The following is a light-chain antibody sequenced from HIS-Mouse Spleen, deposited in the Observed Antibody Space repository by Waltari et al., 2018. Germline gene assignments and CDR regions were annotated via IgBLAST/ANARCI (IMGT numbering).Light chain of an antibody. J-gene: IGKJ3*01. CDR3: MQALQTPFT. Sequence: DIVMTQSPLSLPVTPGEPASISCRSSQGLLHSNGYNYLDWYLQKPGQSPQLLIYLGSNRASGVPDRFSGSGSGTDFTLKITSVEAEDVGVYYCMQALQTPFTFGPGTKVDIK. CDR1: QGLLHSNGYNY. CDR2: LGS. V-gene: IGKV2-28*01.